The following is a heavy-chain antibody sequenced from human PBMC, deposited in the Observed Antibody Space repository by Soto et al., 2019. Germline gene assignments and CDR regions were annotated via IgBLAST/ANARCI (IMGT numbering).Heavy chain of an antibody. V-gene: IGHV1-69*06. CDR3: AVTVTGSRSPLAH. J-gene: IGHJ4*02. CDR1: GGTFSSNA. Sequence: QVQLVQSGAEVKKPGSSVKVSRKASGGTFSSNAISWVRQAPGQGLEWMGGIIPIYASPNYAQNFQGRVTVPADKATSTAYLELSRLKFADSAIYYCAVTVTGSRSPLAHWGRGTLVIVSS. D-gene: IGHD3-9*01. CDR2: IIPIYASP.